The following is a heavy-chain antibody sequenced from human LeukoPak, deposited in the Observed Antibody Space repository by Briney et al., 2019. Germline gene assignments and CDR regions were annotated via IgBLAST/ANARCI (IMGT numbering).Heavy chain of an antibody. CDR3: ARAWRYQRDAFDI. CDR2: ISSSSGYI. D-gene: IGHD2-2*01. CDR1: GFTFSSFN. Sequence: GGSLRLSCAASGFTFSSFNMNWVRQAPGKGLEWVSSISSSSGYIYYADSVKGRFTISRDNAKSSLYLQMNSLRAEDTAVYYCARAWRYQRDAFDIWGQGTMVTVSS. J-gene: IGHJ3*02. V-gene: IGHV3-21*01.